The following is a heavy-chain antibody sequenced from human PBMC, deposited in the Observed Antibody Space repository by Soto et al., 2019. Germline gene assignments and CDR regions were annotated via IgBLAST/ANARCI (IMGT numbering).Heavy chain of an antibody. Sequence: PLETLSLTCAVYGGSFSGYYWSWIRQPPGKGLEWIGEINHSGSTNYNPSLKSRVTISVDTSKNQFSPKLSSVTAADTAVYYCASWSGYLGWFDPWGQGTLVTVSS. CDR1: GGSFSGYY. V-gene: IGHV4-34*01. J-gene: IGHJ5*02. D-gene: IGHD6-13*01. CDR2: INHSGST. CDR3: ASWSGYLGWFDP.